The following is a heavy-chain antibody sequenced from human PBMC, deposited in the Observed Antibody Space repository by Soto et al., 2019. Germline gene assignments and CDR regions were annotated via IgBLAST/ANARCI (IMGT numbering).Heavy chain of an antibody. CDR2: ISSIGCIT. CDR1: GFTLSGYW. D-gene: IGHD2-15*01. V-gene: IGHV3-74*01. CDR3: ARTSCSGGSCSPDP. Sequence: GGSLRLSCAASGFTLSGYWMHWVRQGPGKGPVRIARISSIGCITDYADSVKGLFTISIDIANNTLFLQMSSLRYEDTVVYYCARTSCSGGSCSPDPWGRGTLVTVSS. J-gene: IGHJ5*02.